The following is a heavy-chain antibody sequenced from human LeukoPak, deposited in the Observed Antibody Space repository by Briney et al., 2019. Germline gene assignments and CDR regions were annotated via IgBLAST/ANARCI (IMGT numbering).Heavy chain of an antibody. V-gene: IGHV4-59*01. CDR3: ARHGDGRGYCSSTSCYPGPCDY. J-gene: IGHJ4*02. Sequence: SETMSLTCTVSGYSISSYYWSWIRQPPGKGREWIGYIYYSGSTNYNPSLKSRVTISVDTSKNQFSRKLSSVTAADTAVYYCARHGDGRGYCSSTSCYPGPCDYWDQGTLVSVSS. CDR2: IYYSGST. D-gene: IGHD2-2*01. CDR1: GYSISSYY.